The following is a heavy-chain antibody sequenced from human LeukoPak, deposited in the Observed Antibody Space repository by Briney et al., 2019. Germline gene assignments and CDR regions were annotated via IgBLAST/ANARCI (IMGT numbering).Heavy chain of an antibody. CDR2: IKQDGSEK. J-gene: IGHJ5*02. V-gene: IGHV3-7*01. CDR3: ARDAQWLVRGANWFDP. Sequence: GGPLRLSCAASGFTFSSYWMSWVRQAPGKGLEWVANIKQDGSEKYYVDSVKGRFTISRDNAKNSLYLQMNSLRAEDTAVYYCARDAQWLVRGANWFDPWGQGTLVTVSS. CDR1: GFTFSSYW. D-gene: IGHD6-19*01.